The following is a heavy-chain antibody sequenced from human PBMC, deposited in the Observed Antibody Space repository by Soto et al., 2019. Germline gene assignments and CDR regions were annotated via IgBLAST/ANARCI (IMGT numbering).Heavy chain of an antibody. Sequence: QVQLVESGGGVVQPGTSLRLSCAASGFTISTHGMYWVRQAPGKGLEWVANIWYDGSNRFYADSVKGRFTISKDNSKNTLYLQMSSLRAEDTAVYYCAAATTWNFHFHYWGQGTQVTVSS. J-gene: IGHJ4*02. CDR2: IWYDGSNR. CDR1: GFTISTHG. V-gene: IGHV3-33*01. D-gene: IGHD1-7*01. CDR3: AAATTWNFHFHY.